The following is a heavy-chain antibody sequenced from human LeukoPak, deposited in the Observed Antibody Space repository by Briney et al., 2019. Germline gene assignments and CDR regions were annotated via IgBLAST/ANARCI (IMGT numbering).Heavy chain of an antibody. CDR2: IFNSGST. D-gene: IGHD6-13*01. Sequence: SETLSLTRTVSGGSINSHYWSWIRQPPGNQLEWIGYIFNSGSTNYNPSLRSRVTMSVDTSRDQFSLRLTSVTAADTAIYYCASRPAGTTWYGVFDYWSQGTLVTVSS. CDR3: ASRPAGTTWYGVFDY. V-gene: IGHV4-59*11. J-gene: IGHJ4*02. CDR1: GGSINSHY.